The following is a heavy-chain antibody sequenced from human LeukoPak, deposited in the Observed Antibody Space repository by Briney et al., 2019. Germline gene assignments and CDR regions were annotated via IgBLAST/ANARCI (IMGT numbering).Heavy chain of an antibody. CDR3: ANIPHGHVDYFDY. CDR2: ISGSGGST. Sequence: GGSLRLSCAASGFTFSSYAMSWVRQAPGKGLEWVSAISGSGGSTYYADSVKGRFTISRDNSKNTLYLQMNSLRAEDTAVYYCANIPHGHVDYFDYWGQGTLVTVSS. D-gene: IGHD3-10*02. V-gene: IGHV3-23*01. J-gene: IGHJ4*02. CDR1: GFTFSSYA.